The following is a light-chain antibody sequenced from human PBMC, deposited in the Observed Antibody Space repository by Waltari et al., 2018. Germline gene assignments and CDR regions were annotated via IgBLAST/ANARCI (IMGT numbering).Light chain of an antibody. Sequence: QTVVTQETSLSVAPGGTVTLTFTFSSGSLSTTSSATWYQQTPGQAPRTLVYKGNSRSSGVPDRFSGSILGNKAALTITGAQADDECDYYCSLYMGSGIWVFGGGTKLTVL. CDR3: SLYMGSGIWV. V-gene: IGLV8-61*01. CDR2: KGN. CDR1: SGSLSTTSS. J-gene: IGLJ3*02.